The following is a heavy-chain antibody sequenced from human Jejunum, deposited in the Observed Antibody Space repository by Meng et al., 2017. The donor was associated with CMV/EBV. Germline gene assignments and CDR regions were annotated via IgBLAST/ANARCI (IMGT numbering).Heavy chain of an antibody. CDR1: GYFISSRRFY. CDR3: ARDREQVYDY. Sequence: TVSGYFISSRRFYWGWIRQPPGKGLEWIGNIYRGGSTYYNPSLKSRVVISVDTSKNQFSLTLSSVTAADTAVYYCARDREQVYDYWGQGTLVTVSS. D-gene: IGHD5/OR15-5a*01. J-gene: IGHJ4*02. V-gene: IGHV4-38-2*02. CDR2: IYRGGST.